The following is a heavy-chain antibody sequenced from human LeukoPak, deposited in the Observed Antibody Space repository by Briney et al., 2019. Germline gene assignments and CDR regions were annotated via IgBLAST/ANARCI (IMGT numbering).Heavy chain of an antibody. CDR2: INHSGNT. CDR3: ETSSSATIDYFYDYIDV. D-gene: IGHD2-15*01. J-gene: IGHJ6*03. CDR1: GGAFSGYY. V-gene: IGHV4-34*01. Sequence: SETLSLTCSVNGGAFSGYYWSWIRQPPGKGLEWIGEINHSGNTNYNPSLKSRVTISGDTSKNQFSLKLSSVTAADTAVYYCETSSSATIDYFYDYIDVWGKGTTVTVSS.